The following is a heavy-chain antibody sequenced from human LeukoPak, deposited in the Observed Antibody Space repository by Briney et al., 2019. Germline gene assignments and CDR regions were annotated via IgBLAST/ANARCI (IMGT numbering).Heavy chain of an antibody. Sequence: ASVKVSCKASGGTFSSYAISWVRQAPGQGLEWMGGIIPIFGTANYAQKFQGRVTITTDESTSTAYMELSSLRSEDTAVYYCARVKPYYYYYYMDVWGRGTTVTVSS. CDR1: GGTFSSYA. J-gene: IGHJ6*03. CDR3: ARVKPYYYYYYMDV. V-gene: IGHV1-69*05. CDR2: IIPIFGTA.